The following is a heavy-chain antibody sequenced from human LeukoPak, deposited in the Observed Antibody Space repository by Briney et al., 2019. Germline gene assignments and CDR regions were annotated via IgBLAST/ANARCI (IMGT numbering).Heavy chain of an antibody. J-gene: IGHJ6*02. CDR1: GGSISSYY. CDR3: ARCSNQLLLGMDV. CDR2: IYYSGST. D-gene: IGHD2-2*01. Sequence: SETLSLTCTVSGGSISSYYWSWIRQPPGKGLEWIGYIYYSGSTNYNPSLKSRVTISVDTSKNQFSLKLSSVTAADTAVYYCARCSNQLLLGMDVWGQGTTVTVSS. V-gene: IGHV4-59*01.